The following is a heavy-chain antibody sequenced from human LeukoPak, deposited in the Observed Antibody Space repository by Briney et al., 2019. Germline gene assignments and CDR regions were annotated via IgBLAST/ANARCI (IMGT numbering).Heavy chain of an antibody. CDR3: ARTIVVVVAATLYDAFDI. CDR1: DGSISSSSYY. Sequence: SETLSLTCTVSDGSISSSSYYWGWIRQPPGKGLEWIGSIYYSGSTYYNPSLKSRVTISVDTSKNQFSLKLSSVTAADTAVYYCARTIVVVVAATLYDAFDIWGQGTMVTVSS. D-gene: IGHD2-15*01. J-gene: IGHJ3*02. V-gene: IGHV4-39*01. CDR2: IYYSGST.